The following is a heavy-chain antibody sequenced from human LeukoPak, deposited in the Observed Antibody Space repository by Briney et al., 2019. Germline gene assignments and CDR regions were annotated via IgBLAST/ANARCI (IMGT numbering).Heavy chain of an antibody. CDR2: MSGSGGST. Sequence: GGSLRLSCAASGFTFSTYAMSWVRQAPGKGLEWVSAMSGSGGSTYYADSVKGRFTISRDNAKNSLYLQMNSLRAEDTALYYCAKALDPAAGTLYFQHWGQGTLVTVSS. V-gene: IGHV3-23*01. CDR1: GFTFSTYA. D-gene: IGHD6-13*01. J-gene: IGHJ1*01. CDR3: AKALDPAAGTLYFQH.